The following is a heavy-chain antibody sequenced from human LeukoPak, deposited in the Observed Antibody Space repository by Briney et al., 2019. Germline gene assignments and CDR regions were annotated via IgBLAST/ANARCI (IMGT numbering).Heavy chain of an antibody. Sequence: ASGKVSCKASGYTFTSYYMHWVRQAPGQGLEWMGIINPSGGSTSYAQKFQGRVTMTRDTSTSTVYMELSSLRSEDTAVYYCARVKADYYDSSGYYPFDYWGQGTLVTVSS. CDR3: ARVKADYYDSSGYYPFDY. CDR1: GYTFTSYY. V-gene: IGHV1-46*01. D-gene: IGHD3-22*01. J-gene: IGHJ4*02. CDR2: INPSGGST.